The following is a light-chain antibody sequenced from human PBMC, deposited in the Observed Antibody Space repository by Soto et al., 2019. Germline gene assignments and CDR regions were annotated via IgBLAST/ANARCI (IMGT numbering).Light chain of an antibody. J-gene: IGLJ2*01. CDR3: SSYTTSSTVA. Sequence: QSALTQSASVSGSPGQSITISCTGTSSDIGGYNYVSWYQQHPDKAPKLMSFEVSNRPPGVSNRSAGSKSGNTAPLTISGLLPEEEADYYCSSYTTSSTVAFGGGTKVTVL. CDR1: SSDIGGYNY. CDR2: EVS. V-gene: IGLV2-14*01.